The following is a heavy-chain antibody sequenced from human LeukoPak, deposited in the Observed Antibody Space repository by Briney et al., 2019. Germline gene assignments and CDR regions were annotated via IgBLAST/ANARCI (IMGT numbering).Heavy chain of an antibody. CDR2: IYGGGNT. Sequence: GGSLRLSCAASGFTVSSNYMSWVRQAPGKGLEWVSVIYGGGNTFYADSVKGRFTISRDNSKNTLYLQMSSLRAEDTAVYYCARGLSGSGSTFDFWGQGTLVTVSS. V-gene: IGHV3-66*01. D-gene: IGHD3-10*01. J-gene: IGHJ4*02. CDR1: GFTVSSNY. CDR3: ARGLSGSGSTFDF.